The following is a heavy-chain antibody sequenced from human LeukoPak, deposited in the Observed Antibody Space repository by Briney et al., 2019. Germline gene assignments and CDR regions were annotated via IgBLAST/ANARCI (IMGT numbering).Heavy chain of an antibody. CDR3: ARVRGLRLGELSLSAGY. D-gene: IGHD3-16*02. V-gene: IGHV1-69*06. CDR2: IIPIFGTA. CDR1: GGTFSNYA. Sequence: ASVKVSCKASGGTFSNYAISWVRQAPGQGLEWMGGIIPIFGTANYAQKFRGRVTITADKSTRTAYMELSSLRSEDTAVYYCARVRGLRLGELSLSAGYWGQGTLVTVSS. J-gene: IGHJ4*02.